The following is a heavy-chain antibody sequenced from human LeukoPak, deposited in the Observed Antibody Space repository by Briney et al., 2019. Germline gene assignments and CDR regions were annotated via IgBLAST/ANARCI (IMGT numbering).Heavy chain of an antibody. CDR3: ARPEHGGSYPFDY. V-gene: IGHV3-21*01. D-gene: IGHD1-26*01. Sequence: GGSLRLSCAASGFTSSRYSMNWVRQAPGKGLEWVSSISSSKSYIYYADSVKGRFTISRDNAKNSLYLQMNSLRDEDTAVYYCARPEHGGSYPFDYWGQGTLVTVSS. CDR2: ISSSKSYI. CDR1: GFTSSRYS. J-gene: IGHJ4*02.